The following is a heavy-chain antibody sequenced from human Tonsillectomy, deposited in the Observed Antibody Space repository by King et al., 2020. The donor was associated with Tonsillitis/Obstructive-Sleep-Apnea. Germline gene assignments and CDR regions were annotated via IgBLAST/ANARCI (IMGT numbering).Heavy chain of an antibody. J-gene: IGHJ4*02. CDR3: AKAGGYSYGPFDY. CDR1: GFIFSSYG. V-gene: IGHV3-30*18. D-gene: IGHD5-18*01. Sequence: VQLVESGGGVVQPGRSLRLSCAASGFIFSSYGIHWVRQAPGKGLEWVAVISFDGSNKYYADSVKGRFTISRDNSKNTLYLQMNSLRAEDTAVYYCAKAGGYSYGPFDYWGQGTLVTVSS. CDR2: ISFDGSNK.